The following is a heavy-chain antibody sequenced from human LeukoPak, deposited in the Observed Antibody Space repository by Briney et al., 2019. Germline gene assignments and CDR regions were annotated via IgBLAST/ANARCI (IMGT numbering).Heavy chain of an antibody. Sequence: GASVKVSCKASGGTFSSYAISWVRQAPGQGLEWMGRIIPILGIAIYAQKFQGRVTITADKSTSTAYMELSSLRSEDTAVYYCAGYDYLWGNYRHSLNDAFDIWGQGTTVTVSS. D-gene: IGHD3-16*02. CDR2: IIPILGIA. CDR3: AGYDYLWGNYRHSLNDAFDI. V-gene: IGHV1-69*04. CDR1: GGTFSSYA. J-gene: IGHJ3*02.